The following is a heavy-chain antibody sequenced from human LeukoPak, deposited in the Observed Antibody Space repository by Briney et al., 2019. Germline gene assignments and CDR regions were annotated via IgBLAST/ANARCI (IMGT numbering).Heavy chain of an antibody. CDR1: GGSISSGSYY. J-gene: IGHJ4*02. CDR2: IYTSGST. D-gene: IGHD3-9*01. Sequence: SETLSLTCTVSGGSISSGSYYWSWIRQPAGKGLEWIGRIYTSGSTNYNPSPKSRVTISVDTSKNQFSLKLSSVTAADTAVYYCARGEYYDILTGLVFDYWGQGTLVTVSS. V-gene: IGHV4-61*02. CDR3: ARGEYYDILTGLVFDY.